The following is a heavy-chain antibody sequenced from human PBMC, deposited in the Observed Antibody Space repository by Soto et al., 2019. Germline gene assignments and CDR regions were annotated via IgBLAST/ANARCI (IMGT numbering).Heavy chain of an antibody. V-gene: IGHV4-59*01. CDR3: ARVRPEVYMTIAARPRGYWFDP. D-gene: IGHD6-6*01. Sequence: SETLSLTCTVSGGSISSYYWSWIRQPPGKGLEWIGYIYYSGSTNYNPSLKSRVTISVDTSKNQFSLKLSSVTAADTAVYYCARVRPEVYMTIAARPRGYWFDPWGQGTLVTVSS. CDR1: GGSISSYY. J-gene: IGHJ5*02. CDR2: IYYSGST.